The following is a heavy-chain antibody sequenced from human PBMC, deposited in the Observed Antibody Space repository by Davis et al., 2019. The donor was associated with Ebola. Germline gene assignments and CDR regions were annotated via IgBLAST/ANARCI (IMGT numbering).Heavy chain of an antibody. CDR1: GFTFSSFA. V-gene: IGHV3-23*01. Sequence: GESLKISCAASGFTFSSFAMIWVRQAPGKGLEWVSGISPSGGSTYYADSVKGRFTISRDNSKNTLYLQMNSLRAEDTAVYYCAKAPGGWELHFDYWGQGTLVTVSS. CDR3: AKAPGGWELHFDY. J-gene: IGHJ4*02. CDR2: ISPSGGST. D-gene: IGHD1-26*01.